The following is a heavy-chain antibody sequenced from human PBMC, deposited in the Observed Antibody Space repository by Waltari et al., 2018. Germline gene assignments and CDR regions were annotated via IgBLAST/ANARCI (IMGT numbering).Heavy chain of an antibody. D-gene: IGHD3-22*01. CDR3: ARLYDASAYYNTYLDP. CDR1: GYTFSNYG. Sequence: QVQLVQSGAEVRKPGASVKVSCKASGYTFSNYGIAWVRQAPGQERERVGWIRGYDASTRYARAFEGRLTVTTDTSTNTAHIELRSLRSDDTAVYYCARLYDASAYYNTYLDPWGQGALVTVSS. V-gene: IGHV1-18*01. J-gene: IGHJ5*02. CDR2: IRGYDAST.